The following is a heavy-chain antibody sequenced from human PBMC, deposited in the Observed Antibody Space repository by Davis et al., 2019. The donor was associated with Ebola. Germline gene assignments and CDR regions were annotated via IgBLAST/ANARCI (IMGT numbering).Heavy chain of an antibody. CDR1: GYTFTGYY. CDR3: ARDLGAPNDYGGN. J-gene: IGHJ4*02. Sequence: AASVKVSCKASGYTFTGYYMHWVRQAPGQGLEWMGIINPSGGSTSYAQKFQGRVTITADKSTSTAYMELSSLRSEDTAVYYCARDLGAPNDYGGNWGQGTLVTVTS. D-gene: IGHD4-23*01. CDR2: INPSGGST. V-gene: IGHV1-46*01.